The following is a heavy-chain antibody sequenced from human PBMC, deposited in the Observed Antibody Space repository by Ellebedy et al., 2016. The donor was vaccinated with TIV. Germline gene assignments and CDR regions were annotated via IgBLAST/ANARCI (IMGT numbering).Heavy chain of an antibody. CDR1: GFTFSSYA. CDR3: ATYGYDYRNFDY. J-gene: IGHJ4*02. V-gene: IGHV3-64D*09. Sequence: GESLKISCSASGFTFSSYAMYWVRQAPGKGLEYVSAISNNGYSTNYADSVKGRFTISRDNSKNTLYLRLGSLRAEDAAVYYCATYGYDYRNFDYWGQGTLVTVSS. D-gene: IGHD5-18*01. CDR2: ISNNGYST.